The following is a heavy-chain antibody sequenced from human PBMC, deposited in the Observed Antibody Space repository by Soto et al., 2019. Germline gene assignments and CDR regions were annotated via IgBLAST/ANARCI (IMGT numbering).Heavy chain of an antibody. CDR3: AGGTYYFDY. D-gene: IGHD1-26*01. CDR1: GFTFSNYG. J-gene: IGHJ4*02. CDR2: IWYDGSNK. V-gene: IGHV3-33*01. Sequence: QVQLVESGGGVVQPGRTLRLSCAASGFTFSNYGMHWARQAPGKGLEWVAAIWYDGSNKYYADSVKGRFTISRDNSKNTLYLQMNSLRAEDTAVYYCAGGTYYFDYTGQETVVTVSS.